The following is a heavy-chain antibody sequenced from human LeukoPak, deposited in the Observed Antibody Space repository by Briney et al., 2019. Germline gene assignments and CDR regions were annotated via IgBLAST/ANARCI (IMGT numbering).Heavy chain of an antibody. CDR3: AKRAGESSGWAHFDY. Sequence: GGSLRLSCAASGFTFSSYSTNWVRQAPGKWLEWVSSISSSSSYIYYADSLKGRFTISRDNGKNSLYLHMNNLRADDMAIYYCAKRAGESSGWAHFDYWGQGIRVTVSS. V-gene: IGHV3-21*01. CDR2: ISSSSSYI. D-gene: IGHD6-19*01. J-gene: IGHJ4*02. CDR1: GFTFSSYS.